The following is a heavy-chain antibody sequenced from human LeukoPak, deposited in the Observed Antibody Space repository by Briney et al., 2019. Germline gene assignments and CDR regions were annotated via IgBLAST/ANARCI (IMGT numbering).Heavy chain of an antibody. CDR1: GGSVSSGSYY. J-gene: IGHJ2*01. Sequence: PSETLSLTCTVSGGSVSSGSYYWSWIRQPPGKGLEWIGYVYYSGSTNYNPSLKSRVTISLDASKNQFSLKLSSVTAADTAVYYCARRAEKWFFDLWGRGTLVTVSS. CDR2: VYYSGST. CDR3: ARRAEKWFFDL. V-gene: IGHV4-61*01.